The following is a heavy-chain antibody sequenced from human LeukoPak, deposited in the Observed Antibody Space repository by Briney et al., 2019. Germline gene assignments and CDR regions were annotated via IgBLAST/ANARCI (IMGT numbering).Heavy chain of an antibody. V-gene: IGHV4-59*08. D-gene: IGHD3-10*01. J-gene: IGHJ5*02. Sequence: SETLSLTCTVSGGSISSYYWSWIRQPPGKGLEWIGYIYYSGSTNYNPSLKSRVTISVDTSKNQFSLKLSSVTAADTAVYYCARLVRVRGVIGNWFDPWGQGTLVTVSS. CDR2: IYYSGST. CDR1: GGSISSYY. CDR3: ARLVRVRGVIGNWFDP.